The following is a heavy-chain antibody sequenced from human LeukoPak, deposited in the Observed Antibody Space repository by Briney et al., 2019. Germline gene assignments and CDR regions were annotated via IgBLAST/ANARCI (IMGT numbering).Heavy chain of an antibody. CDR2: IYSGGST. D-gene: IGHD1-26*01. CDR3: ARLSTYSHFDF. CDR1: GFTVSSNY. Sequence: PGGSLRLSCAASGFTVSSNYMSWVRQAPGKGLEWVSVIYSGGSTYYADSVKGRFTISRDNSKNTLYLQMNSLRAEDTAVYYCARLSTYSHFDFWGQGTLVTVSS. V-gene: IGHV3-53*01. J-gene: IGHJ4*02.